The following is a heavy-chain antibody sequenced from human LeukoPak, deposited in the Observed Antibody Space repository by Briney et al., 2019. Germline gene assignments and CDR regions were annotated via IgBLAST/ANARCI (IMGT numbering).Heavy chain of an antibody. CDR1: GGTFSSYA. V-gene: IGHV1-69*05. CDR3: ARSTWTTAAAFDI. D-gene: IGHD4-17*01. CDR2: IIPIFGTA. Sequence: SVKVSCKASGGTFSSYAVSWVRQAPGQGLEWMGGIIPIFGTANYAQKFQGRVTITTDESTSTAYMELSSLRSEDTAVYYCARSTWTTAAAFDIWGQGTMVTVSS. J-gene: IGHJ3*02.